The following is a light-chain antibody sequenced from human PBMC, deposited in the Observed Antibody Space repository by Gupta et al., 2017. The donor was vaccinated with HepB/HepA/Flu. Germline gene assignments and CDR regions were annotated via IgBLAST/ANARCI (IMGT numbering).Light chain of an antibody. CDR1: SSNIGSKF. CDR2: RDN. V-gene: IGLV1-47*01. J-gene: IGLJ1*01. Sequence: QSVVTHPPSASGTPGQRVTMSCSGSSSNIGSKFVYWYQQFPGTAPKLLIYRDNQRPSGVPDRFSGSKSGTSAALAISGLRSEDEATDFCVAWDHNLNTYVFGTGTKVTVL. CDR3: VAWDHNLNTYV.